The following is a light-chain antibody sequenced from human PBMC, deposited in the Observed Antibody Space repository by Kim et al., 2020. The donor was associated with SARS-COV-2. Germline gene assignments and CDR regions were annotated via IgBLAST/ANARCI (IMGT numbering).Light chain of an antibody. CDR3: QQYNSYSLT. CDR2: DAS. CDR1: QSISSW. V-gene: IGKV1-5*01. J-gene: IGKJ4*01. Sequence: AAVGDRVTITCRASQSISSWLAWYQQKPGKAPKVLIYDASSLESGVPSRFSGSGSGTEFTLTISSLQPDDFATYYCQQYNSYSLTFGGGTKVDIK.